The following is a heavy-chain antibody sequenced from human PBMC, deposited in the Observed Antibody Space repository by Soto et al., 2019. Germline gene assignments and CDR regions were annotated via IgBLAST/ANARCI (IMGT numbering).Heavy chain of an antibody. CDR2: INHSGSA. Sequence: QVQLQQSGAGRLKPSETLSLTCAVYGESFSGYIWTWIRQTPGKGLQWIGQINHSGSASYNPSLKSRVTISVPTSNSQLSLELNSVTAADTAVYYCARGLITGSHYSGGWYYFNSWGQGTQVTVSS. D-gene: IGHD6-19*01. CDR1: GESFSGYI. CDR3: ARGLITGSHYSGGWYYFNS. J-gene: IGHJ4*02. V-gene: IGHV4-34*01.